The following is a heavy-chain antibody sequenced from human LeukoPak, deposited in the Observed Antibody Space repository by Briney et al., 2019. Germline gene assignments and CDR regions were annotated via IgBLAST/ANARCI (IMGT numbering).Heavy chain of an antibody. CDR1: GFTFSSYS. V-gene: IGHV3-48*01. D-gene: IGHD5-18*01. Sequence: GGSLRLSCAASGFTFSSYSMNWVRQAPGKGLEWVSYISSSSSTIYYADSVKGRFTISRDNAKNSLYLQLNSLRAEDTAVYYCARDLENTAMAYGGYYFDYWGQGTLVTVSA. CDR3: ARDLENTAMAYGGYYFDY. J-gene: IGHJ4*02. CDR2: ISSSSSTI.